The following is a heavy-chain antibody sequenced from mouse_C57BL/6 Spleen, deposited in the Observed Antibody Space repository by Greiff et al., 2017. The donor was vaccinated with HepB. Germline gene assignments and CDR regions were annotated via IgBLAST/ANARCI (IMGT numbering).Heavy chain of an antibody. V-gene: IGHV1-61*01. Sequence: VQLQHPGAELVRPGSSVKLSCKASGYTFTSYWMDWVKQRPGQGLEWIGNIYPSDSETHYNQKFKDKATLTVDKSSSTAYMQLSSLTSEDSAVYYCAVFYDYDYFDYWGQGTTLTVSS. J-gene: IGHJ2*01. CDR3: AVFYDYDYFDY. CDR2: IYPSDSET. D-gene: IGHD2-4*01. CDR1: GYTFTSYW.